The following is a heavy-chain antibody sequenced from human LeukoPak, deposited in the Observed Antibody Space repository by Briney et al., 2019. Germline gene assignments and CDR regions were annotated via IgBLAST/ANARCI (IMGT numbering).Heavy chain of an antibody. CDR3: GTWAFYHGLAV. D-gene: IGHD2/OR15-2a*01. CDR2: IRADGGRT. J-gene: IGHJ6*02. Sequence: GGSLRLSCAASGFSFGDYVMHWVRQAPGKGLEWVSLIRADGGRTYYADSVNGRFTISRDNSKNSLYLQMNSLRTDDTALYYCGTWAFYHGLAVWGQGTTVTVSS. CDR1: GFSFGDYV. V-gene: IGHV3-43*02.